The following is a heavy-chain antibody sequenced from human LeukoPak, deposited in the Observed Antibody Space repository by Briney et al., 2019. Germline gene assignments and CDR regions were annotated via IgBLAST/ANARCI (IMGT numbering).Heavy chain of an antibody. CDR1: GGSISSSSYY. V-gene: IGHV4-39*07. J-gene: IGHJ5*02. D-gene: IGHD3-22*01. CDR2: IYYIGST. CDR3: ARAQAPYYYDRSGYVGWFDP. Sequence: SETLSLTCTVSGGSISSSSYYWGWIRQPPGKGLEWIGSIYYIGSTYYNPSLKSRVTISVDTSKNQFSLKLSSVTAADTAVYYCARAQAPYYYDRSGYVGWFDPWGQGTLVTVSS.